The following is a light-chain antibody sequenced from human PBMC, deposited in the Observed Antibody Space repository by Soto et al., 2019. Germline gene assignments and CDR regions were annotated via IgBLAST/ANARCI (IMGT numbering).Light chain of an antibody. CDR2: GAS. J-gene: IGKJ2*01. CDR1: QSVISTY. V-gene: IGKV3-20*01. CDR3: QQFGSSPTT. Sequence: IVLTQSPGTLSLSPGERATLSCRASQSVISTYLAWDQQQPGQAPRLLLYGASNSATGIPDRFSGSGSGTYFRLTITRLEPEDFAVYFCQQFGSSPTTFGQGTKLDIK.